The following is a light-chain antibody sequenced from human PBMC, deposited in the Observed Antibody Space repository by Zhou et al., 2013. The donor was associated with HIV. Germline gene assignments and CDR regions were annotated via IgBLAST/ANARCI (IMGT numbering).Light chain of an antibody. V-gene: IGLV2-8*01. J-gene: IGLJ2*01. CDR2: EVT. CDR3: GSYAGSSSWI. Sequence: QSALTQPPSASGTPGQSATISCTGTSSDVGGYNYVAWYQHHPGKAPKIMIYEVTKRPSGVPDRFSGSKSGNTASLTVSGLQAEDEAEYYCGSYAGSSSWIFGGGTKLTVL. CDR1: SSDVGGYNY.